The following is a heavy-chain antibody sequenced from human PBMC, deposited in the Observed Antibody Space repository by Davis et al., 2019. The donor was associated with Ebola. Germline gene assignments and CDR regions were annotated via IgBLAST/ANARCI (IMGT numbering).Heavy chain of an antibody. CDR1: GFAFASYS. J-gene: IGHJ5*02. D-gene: IGHD1-26*01. Sequence: PGGSLRLSCAASGFAFASYSMNWVRQAPGKGLEWVSGLWSGGLNTYYADSVKGRFTVSRDNSRNTLYLQMNSLRVDDTAVYYCANWVLVGPTTWGQGTLVTVSS. V-gene: IGHV3-23*03. CDR3: ANWVLVGPTT. CDR2: LWSGGLNT.